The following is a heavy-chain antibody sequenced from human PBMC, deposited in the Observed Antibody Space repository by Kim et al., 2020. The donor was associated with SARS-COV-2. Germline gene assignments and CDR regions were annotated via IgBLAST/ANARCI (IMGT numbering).Heavy chain of an antibody. CDR3: ANPTGNMDV. Sequence: SVKVSCKASGDAFSNYAISWVRQAPGQGLEWMGEIMPIFGTTRYAQKFQDRFTITADGSTNTAYMELSRLRSEDTAVNYCANPTGNMDVWGQGTTIIVSS. CDR2: IMPIFGTT. CDR1: GDAFSNYA. V-gene: IGHV1-69*13. J-gene: IGHJ6*02.